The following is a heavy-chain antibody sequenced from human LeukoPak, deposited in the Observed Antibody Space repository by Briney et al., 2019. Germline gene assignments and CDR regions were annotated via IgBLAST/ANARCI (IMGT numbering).Heavy chain of an antibody. D-gene: IGHD6-19*01. V-gene: IGHV1-3*01. CDR1: GYTFTSYA. CDR2: ISAGNGNT. J-gene: IGHJ6*02. CDR3: AREWKGSGWYAFYYYGMDV. Sequence: ASVKVSCKASGYTFTSYAMHWVRQAPGQRLEWMGWISAGNGNTKYSQKFQGRVTITRDTSASTAYMGLSSLRSEDTAVYYCAREWKGSGWYAFYYYGMDVWGQGTTVTVSS.